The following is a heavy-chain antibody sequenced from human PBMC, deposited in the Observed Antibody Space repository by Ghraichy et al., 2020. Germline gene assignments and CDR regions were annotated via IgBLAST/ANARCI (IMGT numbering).Heavy chain of an antibody. CDR3: TTRGYGNYYYGMDV. CDR1: GFTFSNAW. Sequence: VSLNITCAASGFTFSNAWMNWVRQAPGKGLEWVGRIERKTEGGTTDHAAPVKGRFTISRDDSKNTLYLQMNSLKIEDTAVYYCTTRGYGNYYYGMDVWGQGTTVTVSS. CDR2: IERKTEGGTT. D-gene: IGHD3-3*01. V-gene: IGHV3-15*04. J-gene: IGHJ6*02.